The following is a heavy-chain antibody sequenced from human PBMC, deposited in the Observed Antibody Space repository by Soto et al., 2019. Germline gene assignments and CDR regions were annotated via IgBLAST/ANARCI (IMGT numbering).Heavy chain of an antibody. CDR1: GFSFSRYG. Sequence: GGSLRLSCAASGFSFSRYGIHWVRQAPGKGLEWVAVISKDGGDKEYAESVKGQCTISRENSKSTVYLQMNSLRVEDTAVYYCAKDGYKYKYYSDYWGQGTLVTVSS. J-gene: IGHJ4*02. V-gene: IGHV3-30*18. CDR2: ISKDGGDK. D-gene: IGHD5-18*01. CDR3: AKDGYKYKYYSDY.